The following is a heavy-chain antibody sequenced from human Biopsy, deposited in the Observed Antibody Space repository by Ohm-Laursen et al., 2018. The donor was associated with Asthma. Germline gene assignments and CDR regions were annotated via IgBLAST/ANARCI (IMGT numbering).Heavy chain of an antibody. CDR1: GGSITSSSYY. CDR3: VRHQYSSSWSTFDY. V-gene: IGHV4-39*01. Sequence: SDTLSLTCTVSGGSITSSSYYWGWIRQPPGKGMEWIGSMYHSGSPYYHPSLKSRATISVDTSKNQLSLKMSSGTAADTAVYFCVRHQYSSSWSTFDYWGQGALVTVSS. CDR2: MYHSGSP. D-gene: IGHD3-22*01. J-gene: IGHJ4*02.